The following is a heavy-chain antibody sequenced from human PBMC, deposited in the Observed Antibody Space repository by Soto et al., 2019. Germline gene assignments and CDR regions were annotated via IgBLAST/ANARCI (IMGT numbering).Heavy chain of an antibody. D-gene: IGHD3-10*01. V-gene: IGHV4-34*01. CDR2: IYHSGSI. Sequence: ETLSLTCAVYGGSFSGYYWTWIRQPPGTGLEWIGEIYHSGSINHNPSLKSRVTMSVDKSNNQFSLKMTSVTAADTAVYYCASKFGELLADAFDIWGQGTVVTVSS. CDR3: ASKFGELLADAFDI. CDR1: GGSFSGYY. J-gene: IGHJ3*02.